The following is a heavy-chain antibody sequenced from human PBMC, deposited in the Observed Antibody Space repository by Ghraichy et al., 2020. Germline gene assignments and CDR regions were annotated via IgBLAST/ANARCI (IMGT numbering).Heavy chain of an antibody. J-gene: IGHJ3*02. V-gene: IGHV1-69*13. CDR1: GGTFSSYA. CDR3: ARVLGGCGGDCLEDAFDI. CDR2: IIPIFGTA. Sequence: SVKVSCKASGGTFSSYAISWVRQAPGQGLEWMGGIIPIFGTANYAQKFQGRVTITADESTSTAYMELSSLRSEDTAVYYCARVLGGCGGDCLEDAFDIWGQGTMVTVSS. D-gene: IGHD2-21*01.